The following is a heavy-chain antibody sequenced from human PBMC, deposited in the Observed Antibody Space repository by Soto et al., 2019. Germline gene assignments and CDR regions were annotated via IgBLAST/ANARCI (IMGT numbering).Heavy chain of an antibody. CDR3: ARETFMDYGDYVNWFDP. V-gene: IGHV1-18*01. J-gene: IGHJ5*02. CDR1: GYTFTSYG. CDR2: ISAYNGNT. D-gene: IGHD4-17*01. Sequence: ASVKVSCKASGYTFTSYGISWVRQAPGQGLEWMGWISAYNGNTNYAQKLQGRVTMTTDTSTSTAYMELRSLRSDDTAVYYCARETFMDYGDYVNWFDPWGQGTLVTVSS.